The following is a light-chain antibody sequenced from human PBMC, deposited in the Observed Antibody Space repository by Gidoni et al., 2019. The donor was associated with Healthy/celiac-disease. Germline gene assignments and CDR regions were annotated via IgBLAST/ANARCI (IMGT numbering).Light chain of an antibody. Sequence: SYELTQPPSVSVSPGQTARITCSGDALPKQYAYWYQQKPGQAPVLVIYKDSESPSGIPERFSGSSSGTTVTLTISGVQAEDEADYYCQSADSSGTYVVFGGGIKLTVL. V-gene: IGLV3-25*03. CDR2: KDS. CDR3: QSADSSGTYVV. J-gene: IGLJ2*01. CDR1: ALPKQY.